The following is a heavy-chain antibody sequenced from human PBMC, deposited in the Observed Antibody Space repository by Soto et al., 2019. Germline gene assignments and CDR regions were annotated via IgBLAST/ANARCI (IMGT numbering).Heavy chain of an antibody. J-gene: IGHJ5*02. CDR3: ALWGYCTNAVCNWFDP. D-gene: IGHD2-8*01. CDR2: IDHGGRT. V-gene: IGHV4-34*01. CDR1: GDSFSDSY. Sequence: SETLSLTCAVYGDSFSDSYWNWIRQPPGKGLEWIGEIDHGGRTRYNPSLKSRVTISVDASKDQFSLSLSSVTAADTAAYFCALWGYCTNAVCNWFDPWGQGTLVTVSS.